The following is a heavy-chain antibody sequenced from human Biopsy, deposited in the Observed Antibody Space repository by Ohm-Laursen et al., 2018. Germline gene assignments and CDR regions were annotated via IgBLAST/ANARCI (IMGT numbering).Heavy chain of an antibody. J-gene: IGHJ6*02. Sequence: SQTLSLTCPVSGDSIARYYWTWIRQSPGKGLEWIAYIYYSGGPNYNPSLKGRVVISVDRSRNQFFLKLTSATAADTAIYYCARVDRYNFDHYIMDAWGRGTTVTVSS. CDR2: IYYSGGP. V-gene: IGHV4-59*01. CDR1: GDSIARYY. CDR3: ARVDRYNFDHYIMDA. D-gene: IGHD1-20*01.